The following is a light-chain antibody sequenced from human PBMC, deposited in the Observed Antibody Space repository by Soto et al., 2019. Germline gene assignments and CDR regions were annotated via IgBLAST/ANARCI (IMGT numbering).Light chain of an antibody. J-gene: IGKJ1*01. V-gene: IGKV4-1*01. Sequence: DVVMTQFPDSLAVSLGERATLSCKSGQSLLYTPNNYNYLAWYQQKAGQPPKLLIYCASTRESGVPDRFSGSGSGTDFNLTISNLQAEDVAVYFCQQYYCAPGTFGQGTRVEIK. CDR1: QSLLYTPNNYNY. CDR2: CAS. CDR3: QQYYCAPGT.